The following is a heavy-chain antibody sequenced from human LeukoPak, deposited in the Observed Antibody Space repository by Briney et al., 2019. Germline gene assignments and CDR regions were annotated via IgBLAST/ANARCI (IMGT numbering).Heavy chain of an antibody. CDR1: GGTFSSYT. J-gene: IGHJ3*02. V-gene: IGHV1-69*13. D-gene: IGHD2-15*01. CDR3: ARDKRDIVVVVAASPDAFDI. CDR2: IIPIFGTA. Sequence: SVKVSCKASGGTFSSYTISWVRQAPGQGLEWMGGIIPIFGTAKYAEKLQGRVTITADESTSIAYMELSSLRSEDTAVYYCARDKRDIVVVVAASPDAFDIWGQGTMVTVSS.